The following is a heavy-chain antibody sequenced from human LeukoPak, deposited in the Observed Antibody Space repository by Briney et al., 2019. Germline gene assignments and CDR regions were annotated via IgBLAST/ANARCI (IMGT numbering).Heavy chain of an antibody. J-gene: IGHJ4*02. CDR1: GGSFSGYY. V-gene: IGHV4-34*01. Sequence: SETLSLTCAVYGGSFSGYYWSWIRQPPGKGLEWIGEINHSGSTNYNPSLKSRVTISVDTSKNQFSLKLSSVTAADTAVYYCARRGRLQRGYFDYWGQGTLVTVSS. CDR2: INHSGST. D-gene: IGHD3-16*01. CDR3: ARRGRLQRGYFDY.